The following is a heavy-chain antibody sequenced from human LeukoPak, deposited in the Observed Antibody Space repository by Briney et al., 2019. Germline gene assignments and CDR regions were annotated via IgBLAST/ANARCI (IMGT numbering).Heavy chain of an antibody. CDR1: GASISSGDYY. Sequence: SETLSLTCTVSGASISSGDYYWSWIRQPPGRGLGWIGYIYYSGSTDYNPSLKSRVTISVDTSKNQFSLKLTSVTAAGTAVYYCARGDYSSSSRNNQDWFGPWGQGTLVTVSS. CDR2: IYYSGST. D-gene: IGHD6-6*01. J-gene: IGHJ5*02. V-gene: IGHV4-30-4*08. CDR3: ARGDYSSSSRNNQDWFGP.